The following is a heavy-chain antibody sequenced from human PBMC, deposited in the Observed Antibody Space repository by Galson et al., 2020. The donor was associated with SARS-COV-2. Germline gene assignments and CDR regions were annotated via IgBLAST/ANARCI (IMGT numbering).Heavy chain of an antibody. D-gene: IGHD3-22*01. CDR2: INSGGDIT. Sequence: KIGESLKISCAASGFIFSDHYMNWIRQAPGKGLEWVSYINSGGDITYYADSVKGRFTTSRDNDKKSLYLQMNSLRAEDTATYYCTRDFFDGNGYYFKYWGQGSLVTVSS. CDR3: TRDFFDGNGYYFKY. V-gene: IGHV3-11*01. J-gene: IGHJ1*01. CDR1: GFIFSDHY.